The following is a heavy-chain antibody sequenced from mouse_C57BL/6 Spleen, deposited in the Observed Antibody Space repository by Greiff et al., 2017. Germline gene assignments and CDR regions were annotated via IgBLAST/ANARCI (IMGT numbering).Heavy chain of an antibody. J-gene: IGHJ2*01. CDR3: ARSTVVATGDY. V-gene: IGHV1-55*01. Sequence: VQLQQPGAELVKPGASVKMSCKASGYTFTSYWITWVKQRPGQGLEWIGDIYPGSGSTNYNEKFKSKATLTVDTSSSTAYMQLSSLTSEDAAVYYCARSTVVATGDYWGQGTTLTVSS. CDR2: IYPGSGST. D-gene: IGHD1-1*01. CDR1: GYTFTSYW.